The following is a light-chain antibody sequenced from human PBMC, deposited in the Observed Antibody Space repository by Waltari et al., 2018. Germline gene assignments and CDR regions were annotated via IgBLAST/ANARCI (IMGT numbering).Light chain of an antibody. Sequence: EIVMTQSPATLSASPGARVTLSCRASQSMSPKVAWYQQKPGQAPQVLIYGASYRATGIPARFSGSGSGTDFTLTISSLQSEDAAIYYCQQYNKWPPVTFGPGTKVELK. CDR1: QSMSPK. J-gene: IGKJ3*01. V-gene: IGKV3-15*01. CDR3: QQYNKWPPVT. CDR2: GAS.